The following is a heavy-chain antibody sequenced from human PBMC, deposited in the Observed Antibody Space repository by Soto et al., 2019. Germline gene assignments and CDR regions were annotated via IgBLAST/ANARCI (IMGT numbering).Heavy chain of an antibody. CDR1: GLKFISYA. J-gene: IGHJ4*02. Sequence: GGSLRLSCAAYGLKFISYAMNWFRQAPGKGLEWISRLSGNGGSTNYADSVKGRFTISRDISKNTLYLQMNSLRAEDTAVYYCAKDLPASGMVGANFFDSWGQGTLVTVSS. CDR2: LSGNGGST. V-gene: IGHV3-23*01. D-gene: IGHD1-26*01. CDR3: AKDLPASGMVGANFFDS.